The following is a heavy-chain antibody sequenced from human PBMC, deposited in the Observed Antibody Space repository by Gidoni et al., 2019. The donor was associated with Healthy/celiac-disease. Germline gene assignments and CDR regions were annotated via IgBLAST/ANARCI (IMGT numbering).Heavy chain of an antibody. V-gene: IGHV3-66*01. CDR2: IYSGGST. Sequence: EVQLVESGGGLVQPGGSLRLSCAASGFTVSSNYMSWVRQAPGKGLEWVSVIYSGGSTYYADSVKGRFTISRDNSKNTLYLQMNSLRAEDTAVYYCARDLAHRYFDYWGQGTLVTVSS. J-gene: IGHJ4*02. CDR3: ARDLAHRYFDY. CDR1: GFTVSSNY.